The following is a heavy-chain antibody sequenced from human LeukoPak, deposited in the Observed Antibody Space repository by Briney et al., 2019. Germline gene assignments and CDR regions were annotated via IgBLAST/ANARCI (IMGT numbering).Heavy chain of an antibody. CDR2: IYYSGST. J-gene: IGHJ4*02. V-gene: IGHV4-59*06. CDR1: GGSISSYY. D-gene: IGHD5-18*01. Sequence: KTSETLSLTCTVSGGSISSYYWSWIRQPPGKGLEWIGYIYYSGSTYYNPSLKSRVTISVDTSKNQFSLKLSSVTAADTAVYYCALYSYGQGCFDYWGQETLVTVSS. CDR3: ALYSYGQGCFDY.